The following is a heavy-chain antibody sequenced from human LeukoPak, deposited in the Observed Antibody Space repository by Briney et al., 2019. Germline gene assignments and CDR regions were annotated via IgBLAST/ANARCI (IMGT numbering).Heavy chain of an antibody. CDR2: ISSSGSIK. J-gene: IGHJ4*02. CDR1: GFTFSDYY. D-gene: IGHD4-17*01. Sequence: GGSLRLSCAASGFTFSDYYMSWIRQAPGKGLEWVSYISSSGSIKLYADSVKGRFTISSDNAKISLFLQMNSLRAEDTAVYYCAKTRATTVTPLDYWGQGTLVTVSS. V-gene: IGHV3-11*01. CDR3: AKTRATTVTPLDY.